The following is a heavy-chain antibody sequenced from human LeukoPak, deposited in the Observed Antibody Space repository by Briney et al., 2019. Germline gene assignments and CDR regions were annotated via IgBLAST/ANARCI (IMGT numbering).Heavy chain of an antibody. CDR1: GFTFSSYS. Sequence: PGGSLRLSCAASGFTFSSYSMNWVRQAPGKGLEWVSSISSSSSYIYYADSVKGRLTISRDNAKNSLYLQMNSLRAEDTAVYYCARVPPYYYYYGMDVWGQGTTVTVSS. V-gene: IGHV3-21*01. CDR2: ISSSSSYI. CDR3: ARVPPYYYYYGMDV. J-gene: IGHJ6*02.